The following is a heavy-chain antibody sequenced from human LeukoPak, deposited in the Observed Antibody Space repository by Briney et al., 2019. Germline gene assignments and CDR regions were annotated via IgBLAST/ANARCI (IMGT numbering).Heavy chain of an antibody. CDR3: AREALPGHDLDY. CDR2: IYYSGST. V-gene: IGHV4-59*01. Sequence: SETLSLTCTVSGGSISSYYWSWIRQPPGKGLEWIGYIYYSGSTNYNPSLKSRVTISVDTSKNQFSLKLSSVTAADTAVYYCAREALPGHDLDYWGQGTLVTVSS. CDR1: GGSISSYY. J-gene: IGHJ4*02.